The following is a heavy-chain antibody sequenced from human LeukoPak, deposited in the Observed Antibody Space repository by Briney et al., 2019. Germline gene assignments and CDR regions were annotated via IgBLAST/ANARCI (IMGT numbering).Heavy chain of an antibody. CDR1: GFTFSSYG. D-gene: IGHD3-3*01. CDR2: IWYDGSNK. Sequence: GSLRLSCAASGFTFSSYGMHWVRQAPGKGLEWVAVIWYDGSNKYYADSVKGRFTISRDNSKNTLYLQMNSLRAEDTAVYYCAKDLGLEIGAYYYMDVWGKGTTVTVSS. V-gene: IGHV3-33*06. J-gene: IGHJ6*03. CDR3: AKDLGLEIGAYYYMDV.